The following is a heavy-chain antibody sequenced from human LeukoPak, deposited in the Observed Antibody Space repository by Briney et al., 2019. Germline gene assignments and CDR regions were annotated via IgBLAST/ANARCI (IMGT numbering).Heavy chain of an antibody. CDR3: AKAARVVVTHIDY. CDR2: ISGSGSIT. D-gene: IGHD2-15*01. Sequence: GGSLRLSCAASGFTFSSYAMSWVRHAPGKGLGWVSAISGSGSITDYADSVKGRFTISRDNSKNTLHLQMNSLRAEDTAVYYCAKAARVVVTHIDYWGQGTLVTVSS. CDR1: GFTFSSYA. V-gene: IGHV3-23*01. J-gene: IGHJ4*02.